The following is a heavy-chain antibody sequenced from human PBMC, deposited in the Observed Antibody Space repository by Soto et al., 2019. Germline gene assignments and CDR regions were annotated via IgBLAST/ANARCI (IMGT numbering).Heavy chain of an antibody. Sequence: QVQLVQSGTEVKKPGSSVKVSCKASGGTFRNYPINWVRQAPGQGLEWMESIFPLTDIPDYAQNFQARLTLSADKSTSTAYMELSSLTSDDTAVYFCARGPLVVLNYFESWGQGTLVTVSS. J-gene: IGHJ4*02. CDR3: ARGPLVVLNYFES. V-gene: IGHV1-69*02. CDR2: IFPLTDIP. CDR1: GGTFRNYP.